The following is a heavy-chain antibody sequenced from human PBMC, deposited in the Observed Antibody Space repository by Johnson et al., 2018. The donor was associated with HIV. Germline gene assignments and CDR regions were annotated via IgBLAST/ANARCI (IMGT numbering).Heavy chain of an antibody. Sequence: VQLVESGGGLVQPGGSLRLSCAASGFTFSSYAMSWVRQAPGKGLEWVSGINWNGGSTYSADSVKGRFTISRDNSKNTLYLQMNSLRAEDTAVYYWARVLVRGHYPGYAFDIWGQGTMVTVSS. CDR1: GFTFSSYA. CDR2: INWNGGST. CDR3: ARVLVRGHYPGYAFDI. J-gene: IGHJ3*02. V-gene: IGHV3-23*04. D-gene: IGHD3-10*01.